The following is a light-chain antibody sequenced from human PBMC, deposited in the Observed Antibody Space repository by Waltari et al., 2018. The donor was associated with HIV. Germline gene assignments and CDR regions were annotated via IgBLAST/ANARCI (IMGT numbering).Light chain of an antibody. CDR1: QSISVY. Sequence: DIHITQSPPSLSASVGDRVTITCRESQSISVYLNWYQQKSGEAPRVLIYAASNLQSGVPSRFSGSGSGTDFTLTISSLQPEDFGTYYCQESFSALPFTFGPGTKVDIK. V-gene: IGKV1-39*01. CDR3: QESFSALPFT. CDR2: AAS. J-gene: IGKJ3*01.